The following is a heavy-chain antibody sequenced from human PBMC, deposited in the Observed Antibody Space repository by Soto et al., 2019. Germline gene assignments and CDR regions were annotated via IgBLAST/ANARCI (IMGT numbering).Heavy chain of an antibody. CDR1: GCSISNYY. Sequence: PSLPLSLTCTFAGCSISNYYWRLILQHPGKGLEWIGYIYYSGSTSYNPSLKSRLTISVDTSKNQFSLKLSSVTTADTAVYYCARTDAGYYETNGNQPGYFDYWCQGTLVTVFS. D-gene: IGHD3-22*01. J-gene: IGHJ4*02. V-gene: IGHV4-59*01. CDR3: ARTDAGYYETNGNQPGYFDY. CDR2: IYYSGST.